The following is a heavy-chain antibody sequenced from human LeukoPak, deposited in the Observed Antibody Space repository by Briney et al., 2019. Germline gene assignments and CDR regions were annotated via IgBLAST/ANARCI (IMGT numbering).Heavy chain of an antibody. CDR3: ARGGSVLGTKYNWFDA. Sequence: ASVRVSCKASGYTFIGHYIHWVRQAPGQGLEWMGRINPNSGGTNHAQKFQGRVTMTRDASINTGYMELSRLRSDDTAVYYCARGGSVLGTKYNWFDAWGQGTLVTVFS. CDR1: GYTFIGHY. J-gene: IGHJ5*02. CDR2: INPNSGGT. V-gene: IGHV1-2*06. D-gene: IGHD1-1*01.